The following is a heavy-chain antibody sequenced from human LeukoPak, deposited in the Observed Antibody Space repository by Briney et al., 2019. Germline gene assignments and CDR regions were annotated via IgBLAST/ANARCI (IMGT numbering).Heavy chain of an antibody. V-gene: IGHV1-69*05. J-gene: IGHJ4*02. CDR2: IIPIFGTA. CDR1: GGTFSSYA. Sequence: ASVKVSCKASGGTFSSYAISWVRQAPGQGLEWMGGIIPIFGTANYAQKFQGRVTITRNTSISTAYMELSSLRSEDTAVYYCARGSRVKNGYCSSTSCPYYFDYWGQGTLVTVSS. D-gene: IGHD2-2*03. CDR3: ARGSRVKNGYCSSTSCPYYFDY.